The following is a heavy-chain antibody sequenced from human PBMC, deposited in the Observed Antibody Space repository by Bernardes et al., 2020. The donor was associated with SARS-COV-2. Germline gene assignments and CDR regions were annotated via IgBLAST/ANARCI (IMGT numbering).Heavy chain of an antibody. CDR2: VSGSSTYI. D-gene: IGHD2-15*01. CDR1: GFTFSSFT. V-gene: IGHV3-21*01. J-gene: IGHJ4*02. CDR3: ARAPPVEGFDF. Sequence: GGSLRLSCAASGFTFSSFTLNWVRQAPGKGLEWVSSVSGSSTYIYYADSVKGRFTISRDTAKNSLYLQMNSLRAEDTAVYYCARAPPVEGFDFWGQGTLVTVSS.